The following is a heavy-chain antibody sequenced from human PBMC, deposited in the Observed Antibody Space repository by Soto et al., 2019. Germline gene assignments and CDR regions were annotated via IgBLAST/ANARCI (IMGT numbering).Heavy chain of an antibody. CDR2: INPSGST. V-gene: IGHV4-34*01. CDR3: AGGRDGGAVF. Sequence: QVQLQQWGAGLLKPSETLSLTCAVYGGSFSGYYWSWIRQPPGMGLEWLGEINPSGSTSYNPSLKSRVTISVDASRIPLSLKLSSASAAVRAVYFCAGGRDGGAVFWGQGALVTVSS. J-gene: IGHJ4*02. D-gene: IGHD3-10*01. CDR1: GGSFSGYY.